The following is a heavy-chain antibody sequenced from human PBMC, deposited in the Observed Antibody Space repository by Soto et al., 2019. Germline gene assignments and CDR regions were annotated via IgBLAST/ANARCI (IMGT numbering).Heavy chain of an antibody. Sequence: ASVKVSCTASGYTFTSYDINWVRQATGQGLEWMGWMNPNSGNTGYAQKFQGRVTMTRNTSISTAYMELSSLRSEDTAVYYCARGYYYYYYMDVWGKGTTVTVSS. J-gene: IGHJ6*03. V-gene: IGHV1-8*01. CDR2: MNPNSGNT. CDR1: GYTFTSYD. CDR3: ARGYYYYYYMDV.